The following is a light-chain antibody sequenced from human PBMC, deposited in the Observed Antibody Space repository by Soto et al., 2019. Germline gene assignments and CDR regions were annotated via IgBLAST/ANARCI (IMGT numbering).Light chain of an antibody. Sequence: QSALTQPASVSGSPGQSITISCIGTSSDIGDSRYVSWYQHHPGKAPKVIIFEVSDRPSGVSSRFSGSKSGNTASLTISGLQAEDEPDYYCGSSTSGDTWVFGGGTKLTVL. CDR3: GSSTSGDTWV. CDR1: SSDIGDSRY. J-gene: IGLJ3*02. V-gene: IGLV2-14*01. CDR2: EVS.